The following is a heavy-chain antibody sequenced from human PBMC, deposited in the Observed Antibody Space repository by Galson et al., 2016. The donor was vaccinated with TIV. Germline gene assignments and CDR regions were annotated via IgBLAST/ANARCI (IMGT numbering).Heavy chain of an antibody. J-gene: IGHJ4*02. V-gene: IGHV3-30*04. Sequence: SLRLSCAASGFTFGSHGVHWVRQAPGKGLEWVALITYDGSEKKYADSVEGRFTISRVNSKNTLFLQMNSLRVEDTALYYCARDHNGYAVLDSWGQGTLVTVSS. CDR3: ARDHNGYAVLDS. CDR1: GFTFGSHG. CDR2: ITYDGSEK. D-gene: IGHD3-16*01.